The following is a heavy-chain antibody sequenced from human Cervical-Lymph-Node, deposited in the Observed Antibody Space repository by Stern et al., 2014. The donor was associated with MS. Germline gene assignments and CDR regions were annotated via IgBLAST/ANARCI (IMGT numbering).Heavy chain of an antibody. Sequence: QVQLVESGAEVKKPGASVKVSCKVSGYTLSEISMHWVRQAPGKGLEWMGGFDPEHGETRYAQKCQGRVTMAEGRSTDTAYMELSSLRSEDTAVYYCATHRGRVTYYYGMDVWGQGTTVTVSS. J-gene: IGHJ6*02. CDR3: ATHRGRVTYYYGMDV. CDR2: FDPEHGET. CDR1: GYTLSEIS. V-gene: IGHV1-24*01. D-gene: IGHD2-21*02.